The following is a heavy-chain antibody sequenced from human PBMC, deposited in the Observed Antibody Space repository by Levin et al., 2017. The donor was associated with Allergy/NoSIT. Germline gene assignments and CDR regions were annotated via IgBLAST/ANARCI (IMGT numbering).Heavy chain of an antibody. CDR2: ISGRSDKI. D-gene: IGHD7-27*01. CDR1: GFTFSDYT. CDR3: ARVTHHSWGWGPSDF. Sequence: PGGSLRLSCAASGFTFSDYTMNWIRQTPGKGLAWLSSISGRSDKIYYADSVKGRFTISRDNSKNTLFLPMNSLTADDAAVYYCARVTHHSWGWGPSDFWGQGTMVTVSS. J-gene: IGHJ3*01. V-gene: IGHV3-23*01.